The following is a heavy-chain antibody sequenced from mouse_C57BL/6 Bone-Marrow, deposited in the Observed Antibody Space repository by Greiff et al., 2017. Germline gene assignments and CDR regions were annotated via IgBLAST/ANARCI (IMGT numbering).Heavy chain of an antibody. CDR2: IYPGDGDT. CDR3: ARHMVTTRAWFAY. J-gene: IGHJ3*01. V-gene: IGHV1-82*01. Sequence: VKLKESGPELVKPGASVKISCKASGYAFSSSWMNWVKQRPGKGLEWIGRIYPGDGDTNYNGKFKGKATLTADKSSSTAYMQLSSLTSEDSAVYFCARHMVTTRAWFAYWGQGTLVTVSA. CDR1: GYAFSSSW. D-gene: IGHD2-2*01.